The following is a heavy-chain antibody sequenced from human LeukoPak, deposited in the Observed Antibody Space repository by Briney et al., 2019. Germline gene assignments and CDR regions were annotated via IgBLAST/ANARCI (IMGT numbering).Heavy chain of an antibody. CDR2: ISSSSSYI. V-gene: IGHV3-21*04. CDR1: GFTFSSYS. Sequence: GGSLRLSCAASGFTFSSYSMNWVRQAPGKGLEWVSSISSSSSYIYYADSVKGRFTISRDNSKNTLYLQMNSLRAEDTAVYYCAKDLHSLAPASFDYWGQGTLVTVSS. J-gene: IGHJ4*02. CDR3: AKDLHSLAPASFDY.